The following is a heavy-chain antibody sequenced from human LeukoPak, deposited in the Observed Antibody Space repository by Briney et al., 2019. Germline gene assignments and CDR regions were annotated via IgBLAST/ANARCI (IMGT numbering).Heavy chain of an antibody. CDR1: GGSISSGTYY. CDR3: ARLRIIVVVPPARLDYFDY. J-gene: IGHJ4*02. Sequence: SETLSLTCTVSGGSISSGTYYWGWIRQPPGKGPEWIGSIYYSGSTYYNPSLKSRVTISVDTSKNQFSLKLSSVTAADTAVYYCARLRIIVVVPPARLDYFDYWGQGTLVTVSS. CDR2: IYYSGST. D-gene: IGHD2-2*01. V-gene: IGHV4-39*01.